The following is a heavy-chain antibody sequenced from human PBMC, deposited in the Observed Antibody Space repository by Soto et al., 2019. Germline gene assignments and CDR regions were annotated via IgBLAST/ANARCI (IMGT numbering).Heavy chain of an antibody. CDR2: ISGSGGST. CDR1: GFTFSSYA. J-gene: IGHJ4*01. Sequence: GGSLRLSCAASGFTFSSYAMSWVRQAPGKGLEWVSAISGSGGSTYYADSVKGRFTISRDNSKNTLYLQMNSLRVEDTAVYYCAKALPLYYYDSSGYMYYFDYWGQGTLVTVSS. D-gene: IGHD3-22*01. CDR3: AKALPLYYYDSSGYMYYFDY. V-gene: IGHV3-23*01.